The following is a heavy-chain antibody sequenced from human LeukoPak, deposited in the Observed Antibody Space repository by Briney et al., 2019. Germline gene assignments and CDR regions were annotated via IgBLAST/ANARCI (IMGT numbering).Heavy chain of an antibody. CDR3: ARGAYYYDSSGYYD. Sequence: ASVKVSCKASRYTFTSYAMHWVRQAPGQRLEWMGWINAGNGNTKYSQKFQGRVTITRDTSASTAYMELSSLRSEDTAVYYCARGAYYYDSSGYYDWGQGTLVTVSS. V-gene: IGHV1-3*01. CDR1: RYTFTSYA. D-gene: IGHD3-22*01. J-gene: IGHJ4*02. CDR2: INAGNGNT.